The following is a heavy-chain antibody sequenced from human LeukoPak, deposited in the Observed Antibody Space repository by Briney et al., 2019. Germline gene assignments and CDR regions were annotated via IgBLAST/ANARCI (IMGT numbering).Heavy chain of an antibody. CDR3: ARAWFGELLRAFDI. CDR2: IYYSGST. Sequence: SQTLSLTCTVSGGSISSGDYYWSWIRQPPGKGLEWIGYIYYSGSTYYNPSLKSRVTISVDTSKNQFSLKLSSVTAADTAVYYCARAWFGELLRAFDIWGQGTMVTVSS. J-gene: IGHJ3*02. CDR1: GGSISSGDYY. D-gene: IGHD3-10*01. V-gene: IGHV4-30-4*08.